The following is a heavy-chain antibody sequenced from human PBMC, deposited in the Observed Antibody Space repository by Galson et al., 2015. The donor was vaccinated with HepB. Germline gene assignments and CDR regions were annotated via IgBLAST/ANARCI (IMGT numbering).Heavy chain of an antibody. V-gene: IGHV4-4*07. J-gene: IGHJ6*02. D-gene: IGHD2-2*02. CDR3: ARVFGDCSSTTSCYTYYYYYYGMDV. Sequence: ETLSLTCTVSGGSISSYYWSWIRQPAGKGLEWIGRIYTSGSTNYNPSLKSRVTMSVDTSKNQFSLKLSSVTAADTAVYYCARVFGDCSSTTSCYTYYYYYYGMDVWGQGTTVTVPS. CDR1: GGSISSYY. CDR2: IYTSGST.